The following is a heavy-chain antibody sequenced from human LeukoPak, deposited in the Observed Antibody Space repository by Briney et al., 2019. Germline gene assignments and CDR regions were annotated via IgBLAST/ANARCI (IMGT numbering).Heavy chain of an antibody. V-gene: IGHV3-48*03. D-gene: IGHD3-3*01. CDR2: ITGSGSGI. CDR1: EFTFSSYS. J-gene: IGHJ4*02. CDR3: ARERNFYYFDY. Sequence: GGSLRLSCAASEFTFSSYSMNWVRQAPGKGLQWVSYITGSGSGIHYADSVKGRFTISRDNAQNSLFLELNSLRGEDTAVYYCARERNFYYFDYWGQGALVTVSS.